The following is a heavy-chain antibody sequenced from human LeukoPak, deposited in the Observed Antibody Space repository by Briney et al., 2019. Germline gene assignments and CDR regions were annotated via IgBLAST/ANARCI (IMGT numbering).Heavy chain of an antibody. CDR3: ARAQGRGLTGYNWFDP. V-gene: IGHV1-18*01. J-gene: IGHJ5*02. CDR2: ISAYNGNT. Sequence: ASVKVSCKASGYTFTSYGISWVRQAPGQGLEWMGWISAYNGNTNYAQKLQGRVTMTTDTSTSTAYMELRSLRSDDTAVYYCARAQGRGLTGYNWFDPWGQGTLVTVSS. D-gene: IGHD3-9*01. CDR1: GYTFTSYG.